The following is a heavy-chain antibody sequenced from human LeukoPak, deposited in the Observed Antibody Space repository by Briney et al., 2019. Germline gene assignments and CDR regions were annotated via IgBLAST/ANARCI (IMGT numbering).Heavy chain of an antibody. D-gene: IGHD2/OR15-2a*01. CDR1: GASFSGYY. CDR2: VTPGRSS. CDR3: ALFACWNSHYSFEN. J-gene: IGHJ4*02. Sequence: SETLSLTCAVSGASFSGYYWTWIRQSPGKGLEWIGEVTPGRSSNYNPSLKSRVTISVDTSKNQFSLNLRSVTAADTAVYYCALFACWNSHYSFENWGQGTLVTVSS. V-gene: IGHV4-34*01.